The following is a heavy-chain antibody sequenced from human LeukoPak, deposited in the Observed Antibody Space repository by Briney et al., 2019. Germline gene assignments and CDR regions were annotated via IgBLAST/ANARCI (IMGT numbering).Heavy chain of an antibody. CDR1: GFTFSSYG. V-gene: IGHV3-30*02. J-gene: IGHJ3*02. CDR2: IRYDGSNK. Sequence: GGSLRLSCAASGFTFSSYGMHWVRQAPGKGLEWVAFIRYDGSNKYYADSVKGRFTISRDNSKNTLYLQMNSLRAEDTAVYYCAKDQLRLVVVAATDAFDIWGQGSMVTVSS. CDR3: AKDQLRLVVVAATDAFDI. D-gene: IGHD2-15*01.